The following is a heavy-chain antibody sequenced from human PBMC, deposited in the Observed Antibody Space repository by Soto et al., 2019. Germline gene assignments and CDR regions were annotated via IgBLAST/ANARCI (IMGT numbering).Heavy chain of an antibody. D-gene: IGHD4-17*01. CDR2: IYYSGST. CDR3: ARSPPYGDYYFEH. V-gene: IGHV4-31*02. J-gene: IGHJ4*02. CDR1: GGSISSGGYY. Sequence: SETLSLTCTVSGGSISSGGYYWSWIRQHPGKGLEWIGYIYYSGSTYYNPSLKSRVTISVDTSKNQFSLKLSSVTAADTAVYYCARSPPYGDYYFEHWGQGTLVTVSS.